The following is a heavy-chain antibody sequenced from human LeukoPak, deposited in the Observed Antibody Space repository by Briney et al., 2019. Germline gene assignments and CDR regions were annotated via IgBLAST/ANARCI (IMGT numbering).Heavy chain of an antibody. D-gene: IGHD3-10*01. V-gene: IGHV4-39*01. J-gene: IGHJ3*02. Sequence: PSETLSLTCTVSGGSISSSSYYWGWIRQPPGKGLEWIGSIYYSGSTYYNPSLKSRVTISVDTSKNQFSLKLSSVTAADTAVYYCARRYYYGSGYAFDIWGQGTMVTVSS. CDR1: GGSISSSSYY. CDR2: IYYSGST. CDR3: ARRYYYGSGYAFDI.